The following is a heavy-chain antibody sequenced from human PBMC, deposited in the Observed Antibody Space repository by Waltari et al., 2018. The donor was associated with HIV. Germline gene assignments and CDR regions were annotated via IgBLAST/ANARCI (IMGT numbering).Heavy chain of an antibody. D-gene: IGHD2-2*01. V-gene: IGHV1-3*01. J-gene: IGHJ4*02. CDR3: ARGGIVVVPAAPFDY. CDR1: GYTFTSYA. Sequence: QVQLVQSGAEVKKPGASVKVSCKASGYTFTSYAMHWVRQAPGQRLEWMGWINAGNGNTKYSQKFQGRVTITRDTSASTAYMELSSLRSEDTAVYYCARGGIVVVPAAPFDYWGQGTLVTVSS. CDR2: INAGNGNT.